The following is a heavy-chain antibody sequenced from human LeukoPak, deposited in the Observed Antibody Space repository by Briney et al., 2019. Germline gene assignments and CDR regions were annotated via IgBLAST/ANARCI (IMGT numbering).Heavy chain of an antibody. D-gene: IGHD4-23*01. CDR3: GRVTLYAFDI. Sequence: ASVKVSCKASGNTFSSYFIHWVRQAPGHGLEWMGIINPSGGTTSYAQEFQGRVTMTRDTSTSTVYMELSSLRSEDTAVYYCGRVTLYAFDIWGQGTMVTVSS. V-gene: IGHV1-46*01. CDR1: GNTFSSYF. CDR2: INPSGGTT. J-gene: IGHJ3*02.